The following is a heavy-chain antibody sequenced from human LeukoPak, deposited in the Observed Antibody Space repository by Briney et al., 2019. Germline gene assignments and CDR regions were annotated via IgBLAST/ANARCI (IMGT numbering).Heavy chain of an antibody. Sequence: GGSLRLSCAVSGLNNFSRYWMTWVRQAPGKGLEWVSHIRSSGSTKYYADSVKGRFTISRDNSKNTLYLQMNSLRAEDTAVYYCAKGIPADYWGQGTLVTVSS. V-gene: IGHV3-48*01. J-gene: IGHJ4*02. CDR2: IRSSGSTK. CDR1: GLNNFSRYW. D-gene: IGHD1-14*01. CDR3: AKGIPADY.